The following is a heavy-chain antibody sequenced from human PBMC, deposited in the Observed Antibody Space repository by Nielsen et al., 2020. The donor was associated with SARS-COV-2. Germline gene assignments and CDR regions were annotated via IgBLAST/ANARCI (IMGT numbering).Heavy chain of an antibody. CDR1: GFTFSSYS. CDR3: ARVNPWPL. CDR2: ISSSSSYI. Sequence: GESLKISCAASGFTFSSYSMNWVRQAPGKGLEWVSSISSSSSYIYYADSVKGRFTISRDSAKNSLYLQMNSLRAEDTAVYYCARVNPWPLWGQGTLVTVSS. V-gene: IGHV3-21*01. J-gene: IGHJ4*02. D-gene: IGHD1-14*01.